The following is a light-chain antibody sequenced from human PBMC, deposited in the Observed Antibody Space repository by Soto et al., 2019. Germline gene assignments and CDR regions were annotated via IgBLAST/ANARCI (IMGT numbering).Light chain of an antibody. J-gene: IGKJ2*01. CDR3: IQALQTQYT. CDR2: LGY. Sequence: EIVMTQSPPSLTVTPGEPASISCRSSQRLLHSNGNYFLDWYLQKPGQSAQLLIYLGYNRASGVADMVGGRGAGTDCKLKLIRGESEDVGAYYCIQALQTQYTVGQGTRLEIK. CDR1: QRLLHSNGNYF. V-gene: IGKV2-28*01.